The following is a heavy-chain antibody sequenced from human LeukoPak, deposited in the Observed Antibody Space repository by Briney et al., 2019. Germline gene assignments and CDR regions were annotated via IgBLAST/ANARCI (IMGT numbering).Heavy chain of an antibody. Sequence: SETLSLTCTVSGGSISSGDYYWSWIRQPPGKGLEWIGYIYYSGSTYYNPSLKSRVTISVDTSKNQFSLKLSSVTAADTAVYYCARKLWFGESLDAFDIWGQGTMVTVSS. CDR2: IYYSGST. CDR1: GGSISSGDYY. J-gene: IGHJ3*02. V-gene: IGHV4-30-4*02. CDR3: ARKLWFGESLDAFDI. D-gene: IGHD3-10*01.